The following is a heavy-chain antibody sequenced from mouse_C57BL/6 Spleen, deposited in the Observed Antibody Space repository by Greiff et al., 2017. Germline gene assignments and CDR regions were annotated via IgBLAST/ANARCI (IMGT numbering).Heavy chain of an antibody. CDR3: AREAYYGSSFYWYFDV. V-gene: IGHV1-76*01. CDR1: GYTFTDYY. Sequence: VKLQQSGAELVRPGASVKLSCKASGYTFTDYYINWVKQRPGQGLEWIARIYPGSGNTYYNEKFKGKATLTAEKSSSTAYMQLSSLTSEDSAVYFCAREAYYGSSFYWYFDVWGTGTTGTVSS. D-gene: IGHD1-1*01. CDR2: IYPGSGNT. J-gene: IGHJ1*03.